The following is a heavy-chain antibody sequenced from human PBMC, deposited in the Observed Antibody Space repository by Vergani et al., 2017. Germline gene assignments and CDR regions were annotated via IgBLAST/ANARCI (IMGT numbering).Heavy chain of an antibody. J-gene: IGHJ5*02. CDR3: AKTHDFSSLYSSYNWFDP. Sequence: EVQLVQSGAEVKKPGESLNISCQGSGYSITNYWIAWVRQRPGKGLEWMGSIYAGDSDVRYSPSFQGQVTMSVDKSLSTAYLQWSSLKASDTATYYCAKTHDFSSLYSSYNWFDPWGQGTQVTVSS. D-gene: IGHD3-3*01. CDR1: GYSITNYW. V-gene: IGHV5-51*03. CDR2: IYAGDSDV.